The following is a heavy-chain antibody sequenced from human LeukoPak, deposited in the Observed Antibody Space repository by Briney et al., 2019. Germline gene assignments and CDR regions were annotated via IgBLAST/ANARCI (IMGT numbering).Heavy chain of an antibody. Sequence: PSETLSLTCTVSGASISSGDYYWSWIRQNPGKGLEWIGYIYYSGSTYYNPSLKSRVTISVDTSKNQFSLKLSSVTAADTAVYYCARSYDYVWGSYRYDAFDIWGQGTMVTVSS. CDR3: ARSYDYVWGSYRYDAFDI. V-gene: IGHV4-30-4*08. CDR2: IYYSGST. J-gene: IGHJ3*02. CDR1: GASISSGDYY. D-gene: IGHD3-16*02.